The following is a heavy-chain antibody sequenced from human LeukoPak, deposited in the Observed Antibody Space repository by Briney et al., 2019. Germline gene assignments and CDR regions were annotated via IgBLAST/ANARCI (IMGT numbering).Heavy chain of an antibody. CDR1: GGSISGYY. Sequence: PSETLSLTCSVSGGSISGYYWSWIRQPPGKGLEWIGETYHTGSTNYNPSLKSRVTISVDKTKNQFSLKLTSVTAADTAVYYCASRVPAAMRDAFDIWGQGTMVTVSS. V-gene: IGHV4-34*01. D-gene: IGHD2-2*01. CDR3: ASRVPAAMRDAFDI. J-gene: IGHJ3*02. CDR2: TYHTGST.